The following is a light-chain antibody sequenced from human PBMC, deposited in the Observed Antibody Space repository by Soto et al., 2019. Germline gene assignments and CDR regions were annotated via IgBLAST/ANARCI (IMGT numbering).Light chain of an antibody. V-gene: IGLV2-8*01. CDR1: SSDVGSYNY. CDR3: GLFASSSTYV. CDR2: EVS. Sequence: QSALTQPPSASGSPGQSVTISCTGTSSDVGSYNYVSWYQQHPGKVPKLMIYEVSKRPSGVPDRFSGSKSGNTASLTVSGLQAEDEADYYCGLFASSSTYVFGTGTKVTVL. J-gene: IGLJ1*01.